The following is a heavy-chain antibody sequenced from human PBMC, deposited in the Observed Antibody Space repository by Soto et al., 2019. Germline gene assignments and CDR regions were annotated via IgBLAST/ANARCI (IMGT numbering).Heavy chain of an antibody. CDR2: INANSGNT. V-gene: IGHV1-18*01. CDR1: GYTFTSYG. J-gene: IGHJ6*02. CDR3: ARDWVYYDSSGYYYGHYYYGMDV. D-gene: IGHD3-22*01. Sequence: ASVKVSCKASGYTFTSYGISWVRQAPGQGLEWMGLINANSGNTNYAQKFQGRVTMTTDTSTSTVYMELSSLRSEDTAVYYCARDWVYYDSSGYYYGHYYYGMDVWGQGTTVTVSS.